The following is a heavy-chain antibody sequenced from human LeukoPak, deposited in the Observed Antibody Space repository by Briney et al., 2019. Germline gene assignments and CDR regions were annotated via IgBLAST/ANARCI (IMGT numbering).Heavy chain of an antibody. CDR1: GFAFSDYN. CDR3: ARRDGDY. Sequence: PGGSLRLSCAASGFAFSDYNMNWVRQAPGKGLEWISYISSSSTTIYYADSVKGRITISRDNAKNSLYLQMNSLRVEDTAVYYCARRDGDYWGQGTLVTVSS. CDR2: ISSSSTTI. V-gene: IGHV3-48*04. J-gene: IGHJ4*02.